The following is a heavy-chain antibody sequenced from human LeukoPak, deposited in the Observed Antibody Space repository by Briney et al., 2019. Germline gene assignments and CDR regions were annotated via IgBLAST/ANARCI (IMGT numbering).Heavy chain of an antibody. CDR2: MNPNSGNT. CDR3: ARQVGQQPYFDY. V-gene: IGHV1-8*01. Sequence: GASVKVSCKASGYTFTSYDINWVRQATGQGLEWMGWMNPNSGNTGYAQKFQGRVTMTRNTSISTAYMELSSLRSEDTAVYYCARQVGQQPYFDYWGQGTLVTVSS. J-gene: IGHJ4*02. CDR1: GYTFTSYD. D-gene: IGHD6-13*01.